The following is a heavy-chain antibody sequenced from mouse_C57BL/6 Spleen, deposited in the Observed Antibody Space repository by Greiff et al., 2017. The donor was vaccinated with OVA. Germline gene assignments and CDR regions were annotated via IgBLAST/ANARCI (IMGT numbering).Heavy chain of an antibody. CDR1: GYTFTSYG. CDR2: IYPRSGNT. Sequence: QVQLQQSGAELARPGASVKLSCKASGYTFTSYGISWVKQRTGQGLEWFGEIYPRSGNTYYNEKFKGQATLTADKSSSTAYMELRSLTSEDSAVYFCARGVFTTVVAPYYFDYWGQGTTLTVSS. J-gene: IGHJ2*01. CDR3: ARGVFTTVVAPYYFDY. V-gene: IGHV1-81*01. D-gene: IGHD1-1*01.